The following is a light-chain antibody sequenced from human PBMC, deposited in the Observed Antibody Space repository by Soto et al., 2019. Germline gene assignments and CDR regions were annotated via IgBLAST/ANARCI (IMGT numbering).Light chain of an antibody. CDR2: GAS. Sequence: IVLTQSPATLSFSPVQRSPIYSSSSQSVSNYLAWYQQKPGQAPRLLIYGASSRATGIPDRFSGSGSGTDFTLTISRLEPEDFAVYYCQQYGSSPTWTFGQGTKVDIK. J-gene: IGKJ1*01. V-gene: IGKV3-20*01. CDR1: QSVSNY. CDR3: QQYGSSPTWT.